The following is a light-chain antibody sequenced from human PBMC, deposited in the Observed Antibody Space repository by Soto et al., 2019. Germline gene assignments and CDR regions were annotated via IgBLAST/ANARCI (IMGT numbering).Light chain of an antibody. J-gene: IGLJ1*01. Sequence: QSVLTQPASVSGSPGQSITISCSGTSRDIGSYNLVSWYQQHPGQAPKLIIYGGSKRPSGVSARFSGSKSGNAASLTISGLQADDEADYYCCSYATISTYLFGTGTKLTVL. CDR1: SRDIGSYNL. CDR2: GGS. CDR3: CSYATISTYL. V-gene: IGLV2-23*01.